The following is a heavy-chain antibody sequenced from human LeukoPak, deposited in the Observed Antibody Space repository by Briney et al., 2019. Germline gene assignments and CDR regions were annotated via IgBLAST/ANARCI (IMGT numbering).Heavy chain of an antibody. CDR2: ISSKSDYL. CDR1: GFTFSSYR. J-gene: IGHJ4*02. CDR3: ARGGGTWFFEY. Sequence: GGSLRLSCAASGFTFSSYRMNWVRQAPGKGLEWVSSISSKSDYLYYADSLKGRFTISRDNAKNSLYLQMNSLRAEDTAVYYCARGGGTWFFEYWVPGTLVTVSS. V-gene: IGHV3-21*01. D-gene: IGHD6-13*01.